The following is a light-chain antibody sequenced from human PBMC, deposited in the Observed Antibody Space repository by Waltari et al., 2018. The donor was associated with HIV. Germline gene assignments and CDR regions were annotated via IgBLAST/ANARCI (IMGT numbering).Light chain of an antibody. J-gene: IGKJ4*02. CDR2: GAS. CDR1: QSVSSTY. Sequence: EIVLTQSPGTLSLSPGERATLSCRASQSVSSTYLAWYQQTSGQVPSLVIYGASSSATGIPGRFSGSESGTDFSITVARLEPEDFAVYYWKQSGTFGEGTKVEIK. CDR3: KQSGT. V-gene: IGKV3-20*01.